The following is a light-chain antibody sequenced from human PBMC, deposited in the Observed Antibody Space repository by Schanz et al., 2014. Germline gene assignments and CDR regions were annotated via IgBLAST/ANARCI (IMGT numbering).Light chain of an antibody. CDR3: SSFTSTNTWV. CDR2: DVS. V-gene: IGLV2-14*01. CDR1: SSDVGGYNY. Sequence: QSALTQPASVSGSPGQSITISCTGTSSDVGGYNYVSWYQQHPDKAPKLMIYDVSNRPSGVPARFSGSKSGNTASLTISGLQAEDESDYYCSSFTSTNTWVFGGGTKVTVL. J-gene: IGLJ3*02.